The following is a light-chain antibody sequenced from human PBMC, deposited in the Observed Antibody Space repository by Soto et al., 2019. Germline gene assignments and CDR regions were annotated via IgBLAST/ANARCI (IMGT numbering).Light chain of an antibody. J-gene: IGKJ1*01. CDR3: QQYGSSPPRT. Sequence: EIVLTQSPGILSLSPGERATLSCRASQSVRNDFLAWYQQKPGQAPRLLIYGASTRATDVPDRFSGSGSGADFTLSISRLEPEDFAVYYCQQYGSSPPRTFRQGTKVEMK. V-gene: IGKV3-20*01. CDR1: QSVRNDF. CDR2: GAS.